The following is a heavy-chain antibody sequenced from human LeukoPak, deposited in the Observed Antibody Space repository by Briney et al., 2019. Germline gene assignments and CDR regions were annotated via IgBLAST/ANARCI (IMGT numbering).Heavy chain of an antibody. D-gene: IGHD5-18*01. CDR3: ANSREYSYGFDY. CDR1: GFTLSSYS. V-gene: IGHV3-48*01. J-gene: IGHJ4*02. CDR2: ISRGGSTI. Sequence: GGSLRLSCAASGFTLSSYSMNWVRQAPGKGPEWLSYISRGGSTIYYAGSVKGRFTISRDNAKSSLYLQMNSLRAEDTAVYYCANSREYSYGFDYWGQGTLVTVSS.